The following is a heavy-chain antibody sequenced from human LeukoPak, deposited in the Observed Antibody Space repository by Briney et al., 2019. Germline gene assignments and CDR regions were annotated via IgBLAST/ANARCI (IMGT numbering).Heavy chain of an antibody. Sequence: ASVKVSCKASGYTFTSYGISWVRQAPGQGVEWMGWISAYNGNTNYAQKLQGRVTITTDTSTSTAYMELRSLTSDDTAVYYCARVGALYGGREGVDYWGQGTLVTVSS. J-gene: IGHJ4*02. CDR2: ISAYNGNT. CDR3: ARVGALYGGREGVDY. D-gene: IGHD2/OR15-2a*01. CDR1: GYTFTSYG. V-gene: IGHV1-18*01.